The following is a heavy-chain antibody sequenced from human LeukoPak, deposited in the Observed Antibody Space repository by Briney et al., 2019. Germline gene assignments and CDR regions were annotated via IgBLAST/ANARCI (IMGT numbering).Heavy chain of an antibody. CDR3: AEGGSYSDY. CDR2: IKEDGSQK. CDR1: GFSFTTHW. V-gene: IGHV3-7*01. D-gene: IGHD2-21*01. Sequence: PGGSLRLSCAASGFSFTTHWMTWVRHAPGKGLEWVANIKEDGSQKHYVASVKGRFTISRDNAKNSLYLQMDSLRAEDTAVYYCAEGGSYSDYWGQGTLVTVSS. J-gene: IGHJ4*02.